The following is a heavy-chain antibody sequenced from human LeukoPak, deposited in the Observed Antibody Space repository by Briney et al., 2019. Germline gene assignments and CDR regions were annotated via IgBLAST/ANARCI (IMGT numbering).Heavy chain of an antibody. V-gene: IGHV3-21*06. CDR2: ISSSSSYI. J-gene: IGHJ5*02. D-gene: IGHD2-2*01. CDR1: GFTFSSYS. Sequence: PGGSLRLSCAASGFTFSSYSMNWVRQAPGKGLEWVSSISSSSSYIYYADSVKGRFIISRDNDKNSLHLQMNILRADDTAVYYCVRDQEPEVPTSDSSPSAWGQGTLVTVSS. CDR3: VRDQEPEVPTSDSSPSA.